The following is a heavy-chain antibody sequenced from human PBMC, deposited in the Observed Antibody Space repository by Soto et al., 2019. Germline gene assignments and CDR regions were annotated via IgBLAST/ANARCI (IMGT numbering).Heavy chain of an antibody. D-gene: IGHD1-26*01. CDR2: IHHNGNS. CDR3: ARVSATGTRWFDP. J-gene: IGHJ5*02. CDR1: GGSISSGAYY. Sequence: QVQLQESGPGLVKPSQTLSLTCTVSGGSISSGAYYWSWVRQPPGKGLEWIGYIHHNGNSYNNPSLKSRISISLDTSKNQSSLSLTSVTAADTAVYYCARVSATGTRWFDPWGQGTLVTVSS. V-gene: IGHV4-31*03.